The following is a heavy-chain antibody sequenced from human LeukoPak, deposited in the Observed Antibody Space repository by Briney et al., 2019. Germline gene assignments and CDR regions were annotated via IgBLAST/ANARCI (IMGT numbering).Heavy chain of an antibody. J-gene: IGHJ4*02. D-gene: IGHD2-2*01. Sequence: SVKVSCKASGGTFSSYAISWVRQAPGQGLEWMGEIIPIFGTANYAQKFQGRVTITADESTSTAYMEPSSLRSEDTAVYYCASSLIVVVPAARGLGDWGQGTLVTVSS. CDR3: ASSLIVVVPAARGLGD. CDR1: GGTFSSYA. V-gene: IGHV1-69*01. CDR2: IIPIFGTA.